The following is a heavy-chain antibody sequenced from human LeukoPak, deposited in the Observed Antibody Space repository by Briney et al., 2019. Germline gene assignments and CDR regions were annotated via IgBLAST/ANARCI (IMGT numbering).Heavy chain of an antibody. CDR1: GFTVSSNY. D-gene: IGHD3-10*01. Sequence: PGGSLRLSCAASGFTVSSNYMTWVRQAPGKGLEWVSVIYSGGSTYYADSVEGRFTISRDNSRNTVFLEMNNLRVEDTAVYYCARDVRVSGSSGTFDYWGQGTLVTVSS. CDR3: ARDVRVSGSSGTFDY. V-gene: IGHV3-66*01. J-gene: IGHJ4*02. CDR2: IYSGGST.